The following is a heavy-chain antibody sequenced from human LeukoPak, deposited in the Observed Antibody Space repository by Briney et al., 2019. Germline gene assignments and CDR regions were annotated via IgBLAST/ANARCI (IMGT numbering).Heavy chain of an antibody. Sequence: SETLSLTCTVSGGSISSYYWSWIRQPPGKGLEWIGYIYYSGSTNYNPSLKSRVTISVDTSKNQFSLKLSSVTAADTAVYYCASGDELLWKLRGQGTLVTVSS. V-gene: IGHV4-59*12. CDR3: ASGDELLWKL. CDR2: IYYSGST. CDR1: GGSISSYY. D-gene: IGHD3-10*01. J-gene: IGHJ4*02.